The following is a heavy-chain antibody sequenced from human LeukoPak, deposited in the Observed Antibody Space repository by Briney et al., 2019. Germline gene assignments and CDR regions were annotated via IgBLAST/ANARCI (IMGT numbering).Heavy chain of an antibody. V-gene: IGHV4-59*08. CDR1: GGSISSYY. J-gene: IGHJ5*02. CDR2: IYYSEST. D-gene: IGHD3-3*01. CDR3: ASQYYDFWSGNTGWFDP. Sequence: SETLSLTCTVSGGSISSYYWSWIRQPPGKGLEWIGYIYYSESTSYNPSLKSRATISVDTSKNQFSLKLSSVTAADTAVCYCASQYYDFWSGNTGWFDPWGQGTLVTVSS.